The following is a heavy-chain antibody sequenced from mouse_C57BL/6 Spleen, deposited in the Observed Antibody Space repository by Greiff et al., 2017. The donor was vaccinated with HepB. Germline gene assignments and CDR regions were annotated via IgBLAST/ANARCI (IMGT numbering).Heavy chain of an antibody. Sequence: VQLQQSGAELVRPGASVKLSCTASGFNIKDDYMHWVKQRPEQGLEWIGWIDPENGDTEYASKFQGKATITADTSSNTAYLQLSSLTSEDTAVYYCTTPDDYYAMDYCSQGTSFTVSS. CDR1: GFNIKDDY. CDR3: TTPDDYYAMDY. J-gene: IGHJ4*01. CDR2: IDPENGDT. V-gene: IGHV14-4*01.